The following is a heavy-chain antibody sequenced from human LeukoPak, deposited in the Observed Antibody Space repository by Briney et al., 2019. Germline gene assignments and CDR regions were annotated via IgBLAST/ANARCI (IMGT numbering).Heavy chain of an antibody. V-gene: IGHV3-30*04. J-gene: IGHJ4*02. CDR3: ARHRGPSLHSSGYFDY. D-gene: IGHD3-22*01. CDR2: MSHDGSNE. CDR1: GFPFSGYA. Sequence: GRSLRLSCAASGFPFSGYAMHWVRQAPGKGLEWVAVMSHDGSNEYYADSVKGRFTISRDNSKNTLYLQMDSLRTEDTAVYYCARHRGPSLHSSGYFDYWGQGTLVTVSS.